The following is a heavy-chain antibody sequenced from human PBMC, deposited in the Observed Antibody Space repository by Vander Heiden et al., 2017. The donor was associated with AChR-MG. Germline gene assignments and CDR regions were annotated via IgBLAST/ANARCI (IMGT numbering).Heavy chain of an antibody. V-gene: IGHV3-7*01. CDR3: ASRSRDY. J-gene: IGHJ4*02. CDR2: ITPDGSEK. Sequence: EVQLMESGGGLAQPGGSLRLPCEASGFTLSITYMMWVRQAPGKGLEWVANITPDGSEKQYVDSVKGRFTISRDNAKNSLSLQTNSLRAEDTAVYYCASRSRDYWGQGTVVTVSS. CDR1: GFTLSITY.